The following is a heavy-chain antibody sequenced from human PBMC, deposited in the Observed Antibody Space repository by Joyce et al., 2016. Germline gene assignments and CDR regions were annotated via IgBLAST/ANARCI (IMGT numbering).Heavy chain of an antibody. V-gene: IGHV1-46*01. CDR3: ARGGSSSSWHQEVSFDS. CDR1: GYTFTNYY. CDR2: INPRGGSS. D-gene: IGHD6-13*01. Sequence: QVQLVQSGPEVKKPGASVKVSCKASGYTFTNYYIHWVRQAPGKGLEWMGIINPRGGSSSHAQKFQGRVTITRDTSTSTVYMELNSLRSEDKAVYYCARGGSSSSWHQEVSFDSWGQGTLVTVSS. J-gene: IGHJ4*02.